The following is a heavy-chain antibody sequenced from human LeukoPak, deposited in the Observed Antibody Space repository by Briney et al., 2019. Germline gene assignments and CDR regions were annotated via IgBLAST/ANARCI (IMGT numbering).Heavy chain of an antibody. D-gene: IGHD3-22*01. Sequence: GESLQISCQGSGYRFTSYWIGWVRQLPGKGLEWMGIIYPGDSDTRYSPSFQGQVTISADKSISTAYLQWSSLKASDTTMYYCARRSPGDSSGYPYYFDYWGQGTLVTVSS. V-gene: IGHV5-51*01. CDR2: IYPGDSDT. J-gene: IGHJ4*02. CDR3: ARRSPGDSSGYPYYFDY. CDR1: GYRFTSYW.